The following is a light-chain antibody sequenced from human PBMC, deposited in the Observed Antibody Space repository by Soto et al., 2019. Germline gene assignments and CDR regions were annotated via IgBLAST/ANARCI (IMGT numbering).Light chain of an antibody. CDR2: DAS. CDR1: QSVSGW. J-gene: IGKJ1*01. CDR3: QQYETFSGT. Sequence: DIQMTQSPSTLSASVGDTVTVTCRASQSVSGWLAWYQQKPGEAPPRLIYDASALPRGGPSRCIGGGSGTKFTLTIASLQPDDFATYYCQQYETFSGTFGPGTKVEI. V-gene: IGKV1-5*01.